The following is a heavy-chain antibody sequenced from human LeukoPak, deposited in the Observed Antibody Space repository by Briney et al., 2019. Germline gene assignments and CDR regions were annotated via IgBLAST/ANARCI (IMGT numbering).Heavy chain of an antibody. Sequence: EWSLRLSCAASGFTFSSYGMHWVRQAPGKGLEGVAGIWYDGSNKYYADSVKGRFTISRDNSKNTLYLQMNSLRAEDTAVYYCSRDPHRSTVTTGLSLGLAYYYYGMDVWGQGTKVTVCS. V-gene: IGHV3-33*01. D-gene: IGHD4-17*01. J-gene: IGHJ6*02. CDR3: SRDPHRSTVTTGLSLGLAYYYYGMDV. CDR2: IWYDGSNK. CDR1: GFTFSSYG.